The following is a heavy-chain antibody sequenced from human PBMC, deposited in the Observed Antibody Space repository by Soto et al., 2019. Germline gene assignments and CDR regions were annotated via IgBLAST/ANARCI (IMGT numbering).Heavy chain of an antibody. CDR3: ASLRDGWADY. D-gene: IGHD6-19*01. J-gene: IGHJ4*02. V-gene: IGHV4-59*08. CDR2: IYYSGST. Sequence: QVQLQESGPGLVKPSETLSLTCTVSGGSISSYYWSWIRQPPGKGLEWIGYIYYSGSTNYNPSLKCQVAIPXDTSKNQFSRKLSSVTAADTAVYYCASLRDGWADYWGQGTLVTVSS. CDR1: GGSISSYY.